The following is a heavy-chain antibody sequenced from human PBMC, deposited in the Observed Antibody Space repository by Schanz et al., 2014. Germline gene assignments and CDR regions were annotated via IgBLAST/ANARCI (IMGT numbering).Heavy chain of an antibody. Sequence: DVQLLESGGGLVQPGGSLRLSCAASAFALNNYDMTWVRQAPGKGLEWVSCIRGSGSSTLYADSVQGRFTISRDDSKNMLYLQMNSLRAEDTAVYYCAKVWKDHRIAGRPGWSDGMDVWGQGTTVTVSS. CDR1: AFALNNYD. J-gene: IGHJ6*02. CDR3: AKVWKDHRIAGRPGWSDGMDV. CDR2: IRGSGSST. V-gene: IGHV3-23*01. D-gene: IGHD6-6*01.